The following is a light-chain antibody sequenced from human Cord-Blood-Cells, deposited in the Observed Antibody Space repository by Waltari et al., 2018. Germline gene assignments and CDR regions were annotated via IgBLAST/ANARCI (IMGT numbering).Light chain of an antibody. CDR3: QQRSNWIT. J-gene: IGKJ3*01. CDR1: QRVSTY. V-gene: IGKV3-11*01. CDR2: DAS. Sequence: ELVFTQSPATLSLSPGERSTLACRASQRVSTYLAWYQQKPGPAPRLLIYDASNRATRITARFSGSGSGTDFTLTISSLEPEDFAVYYCQQRSNWITFGPGTKVDIK.